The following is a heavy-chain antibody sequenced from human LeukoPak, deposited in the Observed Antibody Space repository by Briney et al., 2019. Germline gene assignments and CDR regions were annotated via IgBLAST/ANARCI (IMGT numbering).Heavy chain of an antibody. CDR2: ISGDGSDT. Sequence: PGGSLRLSCVASGFTFSNTYMHWVRHAPGKGLLWVSCISGDGSDTVDADSLEGRFTISRDNAKNTLYLRMNSLRAEDTAIYYCTRARYPNGLDVWGQGTTVTVSS. V-gene: IGHV3-74*01. CDR1: GFTFSNTY. D-gene: IGHD2-2*01. J-gene: IGHJ6*02. CDR3: TRARYPNGLDV.